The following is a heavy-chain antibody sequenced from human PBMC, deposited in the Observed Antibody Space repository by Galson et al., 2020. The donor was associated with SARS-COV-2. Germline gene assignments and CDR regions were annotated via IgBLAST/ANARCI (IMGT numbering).Heavy chain of an antibody. CDR1: GGTFSTYT. CDR3: AREGVEGGYTYGITYYGMDV. CDR2: INPLYVTT. Sequence: SVKVSCKAFGGTFSTYTFSWVRLAPGQGLEWMGAINPLYVTTNYAQKFQGRLTITADESTNTAYMELRSLVYEDTAVYYCAREGVEGGYTYGITYYGMDVWGQGTTVTVS. V-gene: IGHV1-69*13. J-gene: IGHJ6*02. D-gene: IGHD5-18*01.